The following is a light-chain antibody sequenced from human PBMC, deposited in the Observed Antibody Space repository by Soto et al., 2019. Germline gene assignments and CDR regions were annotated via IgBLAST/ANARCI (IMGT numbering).Light chain of an antibody. CDR1: QSISSY. J-gene: IGKJ2*01. Sequence: DIQMTQSPSSLSASVGDRVTITCRASQSISSYLNWYQQKPGKAPKLLIYAASSLQSGVPSRFSGSGSRTDFTLTISSLQHEDFATYYCQQSYSTPYTFGQGTKLEIK. CDR2: AAS. V-gene: IGKV1-39*01. CDR3: QQSYSTPYT.